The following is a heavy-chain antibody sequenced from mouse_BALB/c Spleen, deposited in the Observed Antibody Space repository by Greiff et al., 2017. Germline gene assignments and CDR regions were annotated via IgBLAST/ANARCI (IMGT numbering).Heavy chain of an antibody. D-gene: IGHD2-4*01. Sequence: EVKVVESGGDLVKPGGSLKLSCAASGFTFSSYGMSWVRQTPDKRLEWVATISSGGSYTYYPDSVKGRFTISRDNAKNTLYLQMSSLKSEDTAMYYCTREGYDSDYWGQGTTLTVSS. CDR2: ISSGGSYT. CDR1: GFTFSSYG. J-gene: IGHJ2*01. V-gene: IGHV5-6*01. CDR3: TREGYDSDY.